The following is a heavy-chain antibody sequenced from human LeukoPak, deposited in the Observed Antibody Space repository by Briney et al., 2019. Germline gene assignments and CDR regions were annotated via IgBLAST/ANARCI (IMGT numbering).Heavy chain of an antibody. V-gene: IGHV3-23*01. D-gene: IGHD5-18*01. J-gene: IGHJ3*02. CDR2: ISGSGVGT. CDR1: GFTFSSYT. CDR3: AGPGYSYGYAADI. Sequence: PGGSLRLSCAASGFTFSSYTMNWVRQAPGKGLEWVSAISGSGVGTYYADSVKGRFTISRDNAKNSLYLQMNSLRAEDTAVYYCAGPGYSYGYAADIWGQGTMVTVSS.